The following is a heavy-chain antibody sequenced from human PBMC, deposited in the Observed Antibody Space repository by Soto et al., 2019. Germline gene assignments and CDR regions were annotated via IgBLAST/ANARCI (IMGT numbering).Heavy chain of an antibody. CDR1: GFTFSSYS. J-gene: IGHJ6*02. V-gene: IGHV3-21*01. CDR2: ISSSSYI. Sequence: GGSLRLSCAASGFTFSSYSMNWVRQAPGKGLEWVSSISSSSYIYYADSVKGRFTISRDNAKNSLYLQMNSLRAEDTAVYYCARDYRSLGYCSSTSCPYYGMDVWGQGTTVTVSS. CDR3: ARDYRSLGYCSSTSCPYYGMDV. D-gene: IGHD2-2*01.